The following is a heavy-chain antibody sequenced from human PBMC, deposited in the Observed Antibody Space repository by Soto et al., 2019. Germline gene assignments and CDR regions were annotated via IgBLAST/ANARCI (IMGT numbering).Heavy chain of an antibody. CDR1: GLTFSNYA. CDR2: ISGSGGST. J-gene: IGHJ4*02. Sequence: EVQLLESGGDLLQPGGSLRLSCAASGLTFSNYAMTWVRQAPGKGLEWVSVISGSGGSTYYADSVKGRFTISRDTSKNTLYLQMNNLRAEDTALYYCAKGTSYYDSSGFDYWGQGTLVTVSS. D-gene: IGHD3-22*01. CDR3: AKGTSYYDSSGFDY. V-gene: IGHV3-23*01.